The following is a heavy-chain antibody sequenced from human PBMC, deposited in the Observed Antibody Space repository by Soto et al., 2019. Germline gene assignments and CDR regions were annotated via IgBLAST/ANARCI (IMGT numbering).Heavy chain of an antibody. D-gene: IGHD1-26*01. V-gene: IGHV3-30*18. CDR3: AKNRGLAESGTWSHYYYGMDV. CDR1: GFTLTNNG. J-gene: IGHJ6*02. CDR2: ISSDGSSY. Sequence: GGSLRLSCVASGFTLTNNGMHWVRQAPGQGLEWVAVISSDGSSYYYGDSVRGRFTISRDTSKNTLFLEMNSLTTADTAVYYCAKNRGLAESGTWSHYYYGMDVWGQGTSVTVSS.